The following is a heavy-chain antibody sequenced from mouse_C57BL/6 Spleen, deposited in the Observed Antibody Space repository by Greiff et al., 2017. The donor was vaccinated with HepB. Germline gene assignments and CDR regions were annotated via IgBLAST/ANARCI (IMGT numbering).Heavy chain of an antibody. CDR2: IWRGGST. J-gene: IGHJ3*01. D-gene: IGHD2-1*01. V-gene: IGHV2-5*01. CDR3: AKNYYGNYGGFAY. Sequence: VQLVESGPGLVQPSQSLSITCTVSGFSLTSYGVHWVRQSPGKGLEWLGVIWRGGSTDYNAAFMSRLSITKDNSKSQVFFKMNSLQADDTAIYYCAKNYYGNYGGFAYWGQGTLVTVSA. CDR1: GFSLTSYG.